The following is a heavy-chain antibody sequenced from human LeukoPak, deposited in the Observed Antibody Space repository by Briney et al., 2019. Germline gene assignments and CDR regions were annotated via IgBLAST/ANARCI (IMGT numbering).Heavy chain of an antibody. V-gene: IGHV3-21*01. CDR2: ISSSSSYI. J-gene: IGHJ4*02. D-gene: IGHD3-3*01. Sequence: VGSLRLSCAASGFTFSSYSMNWVRQAPGKGLEWVSSISSSSSYIYYADSVKGRFTISRDNAKNSLYLRMNSLRAEDTAVYYCASPRYDFWSGPTPIFDYWGQGTLVTVSS. CDR1: GFTFSSYS. CDR3: ASPRYDFWSGPTPIFDY.